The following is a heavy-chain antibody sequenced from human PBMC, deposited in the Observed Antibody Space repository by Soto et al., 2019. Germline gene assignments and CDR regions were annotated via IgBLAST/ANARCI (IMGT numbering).Heavy chain of an antibody. CDR1: GGSISSSNW. D-gene: IGHD2-2*01. J-gene: IGHJ6*02. V-gene: IGHV4-4*02. CDR2: IYHSGST. Sequence: KPSETLSLTCAVSGGSISSSNWWSWVRQPPGKGLEWIGEIYHSGSTNYNPSLKSRVTISVDKSKNQFSLKLSSVTAADTAVYYCARDRYCSSTSCYVYYGMDVWGQGTTVTVSS. CDR3: ARDRYCSSTSCYVYYGMDV.